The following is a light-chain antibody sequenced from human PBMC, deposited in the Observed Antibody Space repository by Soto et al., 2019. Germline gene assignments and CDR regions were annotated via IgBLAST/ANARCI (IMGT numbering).Light chain of an antibody. V-gene: IGLV2-23*02. J-gene: IGLJ1*01. Sequence: QSVLTQPASVSGSPGQSITISCTGTSSDVGSYNLVSWYQQHPGKAPKLMIYEVSKRPSGVSNPFSGSKSGNTASLTISGLQAEDEADYYCCSYAGSTPPYVFGPRTKATVL. CDR1: SSDVGSYNL. CDR3: CSYAGSTPPYV. CDR2: EVS.